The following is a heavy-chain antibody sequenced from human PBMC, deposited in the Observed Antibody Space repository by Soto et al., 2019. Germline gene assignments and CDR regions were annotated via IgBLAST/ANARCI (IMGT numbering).Heavy chain of an antibody. CDR2: INHSGST. J-gene: IGHJ6*02. V-gene: IGHV4-34*01. CDR3: ATTEPPHYYGSGSRNLYGMDV. D-gene: IGHD3-10*01. CDR1: GGSFSGYY. Sequence: SETLSLTCAVYGGSFSGYYWSWIRQPPGKGLEWIGEINHSGSTNYNPSLKSRVTISVDTSKNQFSLKLSSVTAADTAVYYCATTEPPHYYGSGSRNLYGMDVWGQGTTVTVAS.